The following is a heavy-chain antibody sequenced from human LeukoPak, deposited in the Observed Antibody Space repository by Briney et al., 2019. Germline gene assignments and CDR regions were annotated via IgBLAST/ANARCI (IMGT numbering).Heavy chain of an antibody. D-gene: IGHD3-16*01. Sequence: GGSLRLSCAASGFTFSDSWMSWVRQAPGKGLEWVANMNQDGSAKGYVDSVKGRFTISRDNARNSLYLQMSSLRAEDTAVYYCATYTHWVAGDVWGQGTTVTVSS. CDR1: GFTFSDSW. V-gene: IGHV3-7*01. CDR3: ATYTHWVAGDV. J-gene: IGHJ6*02. CDR2: MNQDGSAK.